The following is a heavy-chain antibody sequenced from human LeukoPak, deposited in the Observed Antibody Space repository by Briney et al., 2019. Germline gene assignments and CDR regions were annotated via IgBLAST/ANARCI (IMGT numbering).Heavy chain of an antibody. J-gene: IGHJ4*02. Sequence: ASVNVSCKASGYTFTVYYMHWVRQAPGQGLEWMGWINPNSGGTNYAQKFQGWVTMTRDTSISTAYMELSRLRSDDTAVYYCAREGGVDSSGYYLSYWGQGTLVTVSS. D-gene: IGHD3-22*01. V-gene: IGHV1-2*04. CDR2: INPNSGGT. CDR1: GYTFTVYY. CDR3: AREGGVDSSGYYLSY.